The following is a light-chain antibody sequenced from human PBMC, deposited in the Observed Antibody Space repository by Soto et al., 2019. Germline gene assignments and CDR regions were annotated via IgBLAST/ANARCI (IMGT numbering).Light chain of an antibody. CDR2: AAS. CDR3: QQSYSSPLT. CDR1: QSISSY. J-gene: IGKJ4*01. V-gene: IGKV1-39*01. Sequence: DIQMTQSPSSLSASVGDRVTITCRASQSISSYLNWYQQKPGKAPKLLIYAASSVQSGVPSRFSGSGSGTDFTLTISSLQPEDFATYYCQQSYSSPLTFGGGTEVEIK.